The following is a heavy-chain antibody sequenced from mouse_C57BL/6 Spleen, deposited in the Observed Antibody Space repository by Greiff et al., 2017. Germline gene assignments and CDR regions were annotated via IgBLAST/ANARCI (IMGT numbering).Heavy chain of an antibody. J-gene: IGHJ4*01. CDR3: TRSRVLRPLYAMDY. D-gene: IGHD1-2*01. V-gene: IGHV1-15*01. CDR2: IDPETGGT. CDR1: GYTFTDYE. Sequence: VQLQQSGAELVRPGASVTLSCKASGYTFTDYEMHWVKQTPVHGLEWIGAIDPETGGTAYNQKFKGKAILTADKSSSTAYMELRSLTSEDSAVYYCTRSRVLRPLYAMDYWGQGTSVTVSS.